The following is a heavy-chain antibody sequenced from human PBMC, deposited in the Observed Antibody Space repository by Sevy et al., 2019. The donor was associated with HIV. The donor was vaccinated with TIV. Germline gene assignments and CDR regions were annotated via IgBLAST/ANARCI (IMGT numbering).Heavy chain of an antibody. Sequence: GGSLRLSCAASGLTFTDYFMGWIRQAPGKGLEWVANIDQDGSQKNYVDSVKGRFTISRDNAKNSVYLQMNRLRVDDTTVYYCARELWPGDYWGQGTLVTVSS. CDR1: GLTFTDYF. CDR3: ARELWPGDY. J-gene: IGHJ4*02. V-gene: IGHV3-7*01. D-gene: IGHD2-21*01. CDR2: IDQDGSQK.